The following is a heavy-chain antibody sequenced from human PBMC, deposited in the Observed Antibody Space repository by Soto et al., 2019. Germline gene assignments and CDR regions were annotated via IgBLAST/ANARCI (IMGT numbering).Heavy chain of an antibody. CDR2: ISSNGGST. CDR3: ARVWGSGWLYYYYGMDV. V-gene: IGHV3-64D*06. J-gene: IGHJ6*02. Sequence: PGGSLRLSCSASGFTFSSYAMHWVRQAPWKGLEYVSAISSNGGSTYYADSVKGRFTISRDNSKNTLYLQMSSLRAEDTAVYYCARVWGSGWLYYYYGMDVWGQGTTVIVSS. D-gene: IGHD6-19*01. CDR1: GFTFSSYA.